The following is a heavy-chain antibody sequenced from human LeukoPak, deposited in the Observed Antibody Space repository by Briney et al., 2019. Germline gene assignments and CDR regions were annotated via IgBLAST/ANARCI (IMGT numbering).Heavy chain of an antibody. Sequence: GASVKVSCKASGGTFSSYAISWVRQAPGQGLEWMGGIIPIFGTANYAQKFQGRVTMTRDMSTSTVYMELSSLRSEDTAVYYCARDLRATRGAFDIWGQGTMVTVSS. CDR3: ARDLRATRGAFDI. J-gene: IGHJ3*02. CDR2: IIPIFGTA. D-gene: IGHD5-12*01. CDR1: GGTFSSYA. V-gene: IGHV1-69*05.